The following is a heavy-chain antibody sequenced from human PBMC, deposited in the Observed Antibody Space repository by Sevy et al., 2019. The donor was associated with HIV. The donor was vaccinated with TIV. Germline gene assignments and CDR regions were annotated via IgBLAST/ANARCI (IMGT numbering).Heavy chain of an antibody. CDR3: TRAEYVLRFSGYYYYGMDV. J-gene: IGHJ6*02. Sequence: GGSLRLCCTASGFTFGDYAMSWFRQAPGKGLEWVGFIRSKAYGGRTEYAATVKGRFTISRDDSKSIAYLQMNSLKTEDTAVYYCTRAEYVLRFSGYYYYGMDVWGQGTTVTVSS. V-gene: IGHV3-49*03. CDR2: IRSKAYGGRT. CDR1: GFTFGDYA. D-gene: IGHD3-3*01.